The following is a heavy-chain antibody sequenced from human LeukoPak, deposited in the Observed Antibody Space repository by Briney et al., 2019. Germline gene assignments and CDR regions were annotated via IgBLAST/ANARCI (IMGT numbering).Heavy chain of an antibody. CDR1: GGSFSGYY. Sequence: SETLSLTCAVYGGSFSGYYWSWIRHPPGKGLEWIGEINHSGSTNYNPSLKSRVTISVETSKKQFSLKLSSVTAADTAVYYCARINHSVWGQGTLVTVSS. CDR3: ARINHSV. V-gene: IGHV4-34*01. J-gene: IGHJ4*02. CDR2: INHSGST. D-gene: IGHD1-14*01.